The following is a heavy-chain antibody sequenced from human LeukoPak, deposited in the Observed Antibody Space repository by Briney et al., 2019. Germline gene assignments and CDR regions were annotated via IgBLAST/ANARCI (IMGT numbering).Heavy chain of an antibody. J-gene: IGHJ6*02. Sequence: SETLSLTCTVSGGSISSSSYYWGWIRQPPGKGLEWIGSIYYSGSTYYNPSLKSRVTISVDTSKNQFSLKLSSVTAADTAVYYCARKGGNYYHYGMDVWGQGTTVTVSS. D-gene: IGHD1-26*01. V-gene: IGHV4-39*01. CDR1: GGSISSSSYY. CDR3: ARKGGNYYHYGMDV. CDR2: IYYSGST.